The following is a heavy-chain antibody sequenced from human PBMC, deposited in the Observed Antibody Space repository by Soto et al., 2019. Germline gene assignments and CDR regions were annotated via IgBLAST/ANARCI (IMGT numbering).Heavy chain of an antibody. CDR3: AKDIGRSRDSAFDY. CDR2: ISWNSGSI. Sequence: VQLVESGGGVVQPGRSLRLSCAASGFTFSSYGMHWVRQAPGKGLEWVSGISWNSGSIGYADSVKGRFTISRDNAKNSLYLQMNSLRAEDTALYYCAKDIGRSRDSAFDYWGQGTLVTVSS. J-gene: IGHJ4*02. V-gene: IGHV3-9*01. CDR1: GFTFSSYG.